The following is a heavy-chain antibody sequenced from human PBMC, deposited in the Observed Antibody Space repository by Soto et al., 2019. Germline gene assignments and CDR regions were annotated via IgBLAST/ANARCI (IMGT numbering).Heavy chain of an antibody. D-gene: IGHD6-13*01. V-gene: IGHV1-2*02. CDR1: GYTFSGYF. Sequence: QVQLVQSGADVKKPGASVKVSCKTSGYTFSGYFMNWLRQAPGQGLEWMGWMNPNSGGTDYAQNFQGRVSMTWDTSISTAYMELRRLRSDDTAIYYCARGYYSSSWRVFDYWGQGTLVTVSS. J-gene: IGHJ4*02. CDR2: MNPNSGGT. CDR3: ARGYYSSSWRVFDY.